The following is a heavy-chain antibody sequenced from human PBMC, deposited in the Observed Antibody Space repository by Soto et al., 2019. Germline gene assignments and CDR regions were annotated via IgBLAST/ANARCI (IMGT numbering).Heavy chain of an antibody. CDR2: ISGYDGNK. V-gene: IGHV1-18*04. CDR3: AREVLLWFGQSQYYGMDV. CDR1: GYSFTSYG. D-gene: IGHD3-10*01. J-gene: IGHJ6*02. Sequence: QALLVQSGAEVKKPGASVKVSCTTTGYSFTSYGISWVRQAPGQGLAWMGWISGYDGNKNYAQRMQGRLTTTADTSTTTAYMELKSLGSDDTAVYYCAREVLLWFGQSQYYGMDVWGQGTTVTVSS.